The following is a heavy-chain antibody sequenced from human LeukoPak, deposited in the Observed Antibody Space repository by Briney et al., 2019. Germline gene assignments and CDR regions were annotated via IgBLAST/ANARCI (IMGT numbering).Heavy chain of an antibody. D-gene: IGHD6-13*01. CDR3: ARVDSRWGGYYYYMHV. V-gene: IGHV3-23*01. J-gene: IGHJ6*03. Sequence: PGGSLRLSCAASGFTFSSYAMTWVRQAPGKGLEWVSAISGSGGSTYYADSVKGRFTISRDNSKNTLFLQMNSLRAEDTAVYYCARVDSRWGGYYYYMHVGGEGAGVTISS. CDR1: GFTFSSYA. CDR2: ISGSGGST.